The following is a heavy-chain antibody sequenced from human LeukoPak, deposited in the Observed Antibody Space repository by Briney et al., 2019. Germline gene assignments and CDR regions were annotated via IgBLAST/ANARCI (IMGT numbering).Heavy chain of an antibody. CDR3: ARAPYYDSSGSQFDY. D-gene: IGHD3-22*01. CDR1: GYTFSSYY. V-gene: IGHV1-46*01. J-gene: IGHJ4*02. Sequence: GASVKVSCKASGYTFSSYYIHWVRQAPGQGLEWMGIINPSGGSTTYAQEFQGRVPMTRDTSTSTVYMELSSLRSEDTAVYYCARAPYYDSSGSQFDYWGQGTLVTVSS. CDR2: INPSGGST.